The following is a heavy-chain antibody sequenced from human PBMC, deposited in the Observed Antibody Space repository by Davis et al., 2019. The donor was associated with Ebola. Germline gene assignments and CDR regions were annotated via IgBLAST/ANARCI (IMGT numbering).Heavy chain of an antibody. CDR2: VSHSERER. D-gene: IGHD3-3*01. CDR1: GFIFWNYA. Sequence: PGGSLRLSCAASGFIFWNYAMHWVRQAPGKGLEWVAVVSHSERERFYADSVKGRFTISRDNSGNTLYLQMNSLTADDTSVYYCARAGFDEVLDYWGQGTPVTVSS. J-gene: IGHJ4*02. V-gene: IGHV3-30*04. CDR3: ARAGFDEVLDY.